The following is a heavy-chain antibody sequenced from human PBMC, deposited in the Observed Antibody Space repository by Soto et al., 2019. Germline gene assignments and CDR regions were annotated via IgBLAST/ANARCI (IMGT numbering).Heavy chain of an antibody. J-gene: IGHJ4*02. CDR2: INHSGST. D-gene: IGHD3-10*01. Sequence: KTSETLSLTCTVYGGSFSGYYWSWIRQPPGKGLEWIGEINHSGSTNYNTSLKSRVTITVDTSKNQFSLKLSSVTAADTAVYYCATIEYYYGDYDYWGQGTLVTVSS. CDR3: ATIEYYYGDYDY. CDR1: GGSFSGYY. V-gene: IGHV4-34*01.